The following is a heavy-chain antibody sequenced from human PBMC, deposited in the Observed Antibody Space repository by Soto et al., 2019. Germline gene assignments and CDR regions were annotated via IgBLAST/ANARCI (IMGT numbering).Heavy chain of an antibody. D-gene: IGHD3-16*02. CDR1: GFTFSSYW. Sequence: GGSLRLSCAASGFTFSSYWMSWVRQAPGKGLEWVANIKQDGSEKYYVDSVKGRFTISRDNAKNSLYLQMNSLRAEDTAVYYCARAVQLHLGELSWSTYALTSNWFDPWGQGTLVTVSS. J-gene: IGHJ5*02. CDR3: ARAVQLHLGELSWSTYALTSNWFDP. V-gene: IGHV3-7*04. CDR2: IKQDGSEK.